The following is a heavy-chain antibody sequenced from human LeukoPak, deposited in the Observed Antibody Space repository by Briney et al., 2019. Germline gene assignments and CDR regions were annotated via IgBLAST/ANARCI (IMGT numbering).Heavy chain of an antibody. Sequence: GGSLRLSCAASGFTFSSYSMNWVRQAPGKGLEWISYITPSSSSIYYADSVRGRFTTSRDNAKNSMYLQMNSLRTEDTAVYYCTTEAIYWGQGTLVTVSS. CDR3: TTEAIY. V-gene: IGHV3-48*01. J-gene: IGHJ4*02. CDR1: GFTFSSYS. CDR2: ITPSSSSI.